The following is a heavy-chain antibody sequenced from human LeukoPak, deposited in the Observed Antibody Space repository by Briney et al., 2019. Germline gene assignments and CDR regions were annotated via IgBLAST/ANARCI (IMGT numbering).Heavy chain of an antibody. CDR3: ARWSGSGSYLRFDP. D-gene: IGHD1-26*01. Sequence: PSETLSLTCAVYGGSFSGYYWSWIRQPPGKGLEWIGEINHSGSTNYNPSLKSRVTISVDTSKNQFSLKLSSVTAADTAVYYCARWSGSGSYLRFDPWGQGTPVTVSS. J-gene: IGHJ5*02. CDR2: INHSGST. CDR1: GGSFSGYY. V-gene: IGHV4-34*01.